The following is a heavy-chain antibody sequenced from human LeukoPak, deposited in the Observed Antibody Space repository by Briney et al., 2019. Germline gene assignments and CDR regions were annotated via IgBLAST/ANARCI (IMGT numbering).Heavy chain of an antibody. CDR2: MNPNSGNT. D-gene: IGHD2-21*02. CDR3: ARVAYCGGDCYYYYYYMDV. J-gene: IGHJ6*03. V-gene: IGHV1-8*03. CDR1: GYTFTSNY. Sequence: GASVKVSCKAFGYTFTSNYMHWVRQATGQGLEWMGWMNPNSGNTGYAQKFQGRVTITRNTSISTAYMELSSLRSEDTAVYYCARVAYCGGDCYYYYYYMDVWGKGTTVTVSS.